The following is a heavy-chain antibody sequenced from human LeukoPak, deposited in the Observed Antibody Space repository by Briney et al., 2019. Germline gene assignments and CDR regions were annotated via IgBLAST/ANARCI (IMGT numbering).Heavy chain of an antibody. Sequence: KPSETLSLTCAVYGLSFNDYYWNWIRQPPGKGLEWVAEINRNGRSNYNPSLKSRVTISVDTSKHQVSLKLASVNDTDTAVYYCARGLGVLVRDAFDIWGQGTVVTVSS. V-gene: IGHV4-34*01. J-gene: IGHJ3*02. CDR2: INRNGRS. D-gene: IGHD2-8*02. CDR1: GLSFNDYY. CDR3: ARGLGVLVRDAFDI.